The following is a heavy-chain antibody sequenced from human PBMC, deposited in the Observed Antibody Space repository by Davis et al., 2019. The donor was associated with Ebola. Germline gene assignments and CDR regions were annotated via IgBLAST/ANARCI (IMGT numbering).Heavy chain of an antibody. J-gene: IGHJ4*02. CDR1: GFTFSSYA. V-gene: IGHV3-30*02. CDR2: IQNDGNYK. D-gene: IGHD4-17*01. CDR3: AKGAQTTATPLDY. Sequence: GESLKISCATSGFTFSSYAMHWVRQAPGKGLEWVAFIQNDGNYKQYAASVKGRFTISRDNSKNIVYLQVDSLRVEDTAVYLCAKGAQTTATPLDYWGQGTLVSVSS.